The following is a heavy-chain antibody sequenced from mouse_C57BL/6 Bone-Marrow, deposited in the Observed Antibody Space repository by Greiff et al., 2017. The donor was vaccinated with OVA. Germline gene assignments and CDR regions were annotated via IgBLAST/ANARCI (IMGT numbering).Heavy chain of an antibody. D-gene: IGHD1-1*01. CDR3: ARKNFYYGSSYCWYFDV. V-gene: IGHV1-75*01. CDR1: GYTFTDYY. CDR2: IFPGSGST. J-gene: IGHJ1*03. Sequence: QVQLQQSGPELVKPGASVKISCKASGYTFTDYYINWVKQRPGQGLEWIGWIFPGSGSTYYNEKFKGKATLTVDKSSSTAYMLLSSLTSEDSAVYFCARKNFYYGSSYCWYFDVWGTGTTVTVSS.